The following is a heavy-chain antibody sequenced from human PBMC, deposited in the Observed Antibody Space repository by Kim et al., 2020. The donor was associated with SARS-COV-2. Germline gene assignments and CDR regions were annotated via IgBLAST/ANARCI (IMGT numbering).Heavy chain of an antibody. Sequence: GGSLRLSCAASGFTFSSYAMSWVRQAPGKGLEWVSAITGSGGSTYYADSVKGRFTISRDNSKNTLYLQMNSLRAEDTAVYYCATKDIVVVPAAVGFDYWGQGTLVTVSS. D-gene: IGHD2-2*01. CDR1: GFTFSSYA. J-gene: IGHJ4*02. CDR2: ITGSGGST. V-gene: IGHV3-23*01. CDR3: ATKDIVVVPAAVGFDY.